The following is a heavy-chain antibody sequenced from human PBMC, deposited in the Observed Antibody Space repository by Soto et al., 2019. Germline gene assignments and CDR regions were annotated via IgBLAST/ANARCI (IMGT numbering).Heavy chain of an antibody. D-gene: IGHD5-12*01. CDR1: GFSLSTSGVG. V-gene: IGHV2-5*02. J-gene: IGHJ4*02. Sequence: QITLKESGPTLVKPTQPLTLTCTFSGFSLSTSGVGVGWIRQPPGKALEWLALIYWDDDKRYSPSLKSRLTITKDTATNQVVLTMTTMDPVDNATYYCALVYGGYDNFDYWGQGTLVTVSS. CDR2: IYWDDDK. CDR3: ALVYGGYDNFDY.